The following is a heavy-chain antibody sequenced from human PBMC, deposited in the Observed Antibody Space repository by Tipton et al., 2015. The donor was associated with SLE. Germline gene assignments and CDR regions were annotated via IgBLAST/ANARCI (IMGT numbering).Heavy chain of an antibody. Sequence: TLSLTCSVSGISIIGYYWTWIRQPPGKGLEWIGSIYYTGTTSYNPSLKSRLTISVDTSKNQFSLKLSSVTAADTAVYYCAREPVYYYYYMDVWGKGTTVTVSS. J-gene: IGHJ6*03. CDR2: IYYTGTT. V-gene: IGHV4-59*12. CDR1: GISIIGYY. CDR3: AREPVYYYYYMDV.